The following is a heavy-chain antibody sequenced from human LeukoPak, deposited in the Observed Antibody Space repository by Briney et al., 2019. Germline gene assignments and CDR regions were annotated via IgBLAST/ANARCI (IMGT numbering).Heavy chain of an antibody. CDR3: AREGSTSCCPGDWFDP. Sequence: ASVKVSCKASEYTFTSYDINWVRQAPGQGLEWMGIINPSGGSTSYAQKFQGRVTMTRDTSTSTVYMELSSLRSEDTAVYYCAREGSTSCCPGDWFDPWGQGTLVTVSS. D-gene: IGHD2-2*01. CDR1: EYTFTSYD. V-gene: IGHV1-46*03. J-gene: IGHJ5*02. CDR2: INPSGGST.